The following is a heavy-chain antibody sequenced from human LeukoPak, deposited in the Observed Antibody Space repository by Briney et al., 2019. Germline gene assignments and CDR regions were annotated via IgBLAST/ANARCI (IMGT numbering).Heavy chain of an antibody. J-gene: IGHJ4*02. Sequence: ASVKVSCKASGYTFTTYYMHWVRQAPGQGFEWMGIINPNGGSTNYAQKFQGRVTMTRDTSTSTVYMELSSLRSDVTAVYYCARDLGGSYQDYWGQGTLVTVSS. CDR3: ARDLGGSYQDY. CDR2: INPNGGST. V-gene: IGHV1-46*01. CDR1: GYTFTTYY. D-gene: IGHD1-26*01.